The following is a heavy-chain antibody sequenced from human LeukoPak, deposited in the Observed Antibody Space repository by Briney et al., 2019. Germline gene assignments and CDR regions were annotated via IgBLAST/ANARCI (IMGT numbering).Heavy chain of an antibody. CDR3: ARARRGSFDY. D-gene: IGHD1-26*01. V-gene: IGHV3-30*04. J-gene: IGHJ4*02. CDR2: ISYDGSNK. CDR1: GFTFSSYA. Sequence: PGRSLRLSCAASGFTFSSYAMHWVRQAPGKGLEWVAVISYDGSNKYYADSVKGRFTISRDNAKNTLYLQMNSLRAEDTAVYYCARARRGSFDYWGQGTLVTVSS.